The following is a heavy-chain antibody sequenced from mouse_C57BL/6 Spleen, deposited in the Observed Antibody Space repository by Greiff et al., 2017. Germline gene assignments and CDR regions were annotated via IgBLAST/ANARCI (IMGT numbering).Heavy chain of an antibody. CDR2: ISSGSSTI. V-gene: IGHV5-17*01. D-gene: IGHD1-1*01. CDR1: GFTFSDYG. J-gene: IGHJ2*01. CDR3: ARGYYYGSSYFDY. Sequence: EVKVVESGGGLVKPGGSLKLSCAASGFTFSDYGMHWVRQAPEKGLEWVAYISSGSSTIYYADTVTGRFTISRDNAKNTLFLQMTSLRSEDTAMYYCARGYYYGSSYFDYRGQGTTLTVSS.